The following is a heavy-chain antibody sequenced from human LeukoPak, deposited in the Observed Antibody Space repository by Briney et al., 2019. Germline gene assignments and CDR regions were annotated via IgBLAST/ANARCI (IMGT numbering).Heavy chain of an antibody. Sequence: PGGSLRLSCAASGFTFSGYAMHWVRQAPGKGLEWVAVISYDGSNKYYADSVKGRFTISRDNSKNTLYLQMNSLRAEDTAVYYCARIVVITGFDYWGQGTLVTVSS. D-gene: IGHD3-22*01. CDR1: GFTFSGYA. V-gene: IGHV3-30-3*01. CDR2: ISYDGSNK. CDR3: ARIVVITGFDY. J-gene: IGHJ4*02.